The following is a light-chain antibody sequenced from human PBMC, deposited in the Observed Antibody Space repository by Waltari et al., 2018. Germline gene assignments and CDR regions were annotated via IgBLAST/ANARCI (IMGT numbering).Light chain of an antibody. CDR3: SSFRSDETVV. CDR2: DVP. Sequence: QSALTQPASVSGSPGQSISISCTGTSSDVGTFNYVCWFQQHPGKAPKLMIYDVPTRPSGVSARFSGSRSGNTASLTISGLQPEDEADYYCSSFRSDETVVFGGGTTLTVL. V-gene: IGLV2-14*03. CDR1: SSDVGTFNY. J-gene: IGLJ2*01.